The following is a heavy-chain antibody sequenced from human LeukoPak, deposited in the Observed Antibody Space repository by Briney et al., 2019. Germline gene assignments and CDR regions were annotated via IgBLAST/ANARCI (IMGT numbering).Heavy chain of an antibody. J-gene: IGHJ3*02. D-gene: IGHD3-10*01. Sequence: GGSLRLSCVASGFTLSSYAVSWVRQAPGKGLQWVSSLGISGDYAWYAGSVKGRFTISRDNSKNTLYLQMNSLRAEDTAVYYCAKVSMVRGVIFAFDIWGQGTMVTVSS. CDR3: AKVSMVRGVIFAFDI. CDR1: GFTLSSYA. V-gene: IGHV3-23*01. CDR2: LGISGDYA.